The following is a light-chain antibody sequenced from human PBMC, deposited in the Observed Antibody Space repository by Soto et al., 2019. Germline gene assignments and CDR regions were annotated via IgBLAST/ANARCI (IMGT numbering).Light chain of an antibody. Sequence: EIVMTQSPATLSVSPGETATLSCRASQSVSYNCAWYQQKPGQGPRLLIYGAFTRATGIPARFSGSGSVTEFTLTISSLQSEDFAVYYCQQYKNWPPLTFGGGTNVEIK. CDR1: QSVSYN. CDR2: GAF. CDR3: QQYKNWPPLT. J-gene: IGKJ4*01. V-gene: IGKV3-15*01.